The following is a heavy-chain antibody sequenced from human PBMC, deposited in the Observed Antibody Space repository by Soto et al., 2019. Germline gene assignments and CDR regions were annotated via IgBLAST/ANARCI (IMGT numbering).Heavy chain of an antibody. CDR3: ARARMFSGAHHDY. J-gene: IGHJ4*02. D-gene: IGHD1-26*01. V-gene: IGHV1-18*04. CDR2: ITPYNGNA. Sequence: QVHLVQSGAVVENPGASVKVSCKASGYTFTNFGINWVRQAPGQCLEWMGWITPYNGNANYPQKHQDRLTLTTDTSTNTAYLELRSLRSDDTAVYFCARARMFSGAHHDYWGQGTRVTVSS. CDR1: GYTFTNFG.